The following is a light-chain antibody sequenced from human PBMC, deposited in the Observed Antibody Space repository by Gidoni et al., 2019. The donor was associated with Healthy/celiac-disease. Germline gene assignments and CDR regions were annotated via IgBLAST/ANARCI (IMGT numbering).Light chain of an antibody. CDR2: DAS. CDR3: QQRSNWPLT. CDR1: QSVSSY. J-gene: IGKJ4*01. Sequence: IVWTQSPATLSSSPGERATLSCRASQSVSSYLAWYQQKPGQAPRLLIYDASNRATGIPARFSGSGSGTDFTLTISSLEPEDFAVYYCQQRSNWPLTFGGGTKVEIK. V-gene: IGKV3-11*01.